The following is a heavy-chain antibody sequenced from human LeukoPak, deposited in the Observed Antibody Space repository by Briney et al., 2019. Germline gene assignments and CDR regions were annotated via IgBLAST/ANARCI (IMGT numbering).Heavy chain of an antibody. V-gene: IGHV4-4*07. CDR1: GGSISSYY. CDR3: AREGSYCTNGVCYYYYMDV. Sequence: SETLSLTCTVSGGSISSYYWSWIRQPAGKGLERIGRIYTSGSTNYNPSLKSRVTMSVDTSKNRFSLKLSSVTAADTAVYYCAREGSYCTNGVCYYYYMDVWGKGTTVTVSS. D-gene: IGHD2-8*01. J-gene: IGHJ6*03. CDR2: IYTSGST.